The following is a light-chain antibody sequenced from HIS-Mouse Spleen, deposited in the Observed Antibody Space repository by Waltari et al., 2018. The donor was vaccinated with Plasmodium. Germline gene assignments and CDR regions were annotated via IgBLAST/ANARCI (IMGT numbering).Light chain of an antibody. CDR3: CSYAGSYTLV. CDR1: TSDVGGSNY. Sequence: QSALTQPRPVSGSPGQSVTTSCHGTTSDVGGSNYSSWYQPHPAKAPKLMIYDVSKRPSGVPDRFSGSKSGNTASLTISGLQAEDEADYYCCSYAGSYTLVFGGGTKLTVL. CDR2: DVS. J-gene: IGLJ2*01. V-gene: IGLV2-11*01.